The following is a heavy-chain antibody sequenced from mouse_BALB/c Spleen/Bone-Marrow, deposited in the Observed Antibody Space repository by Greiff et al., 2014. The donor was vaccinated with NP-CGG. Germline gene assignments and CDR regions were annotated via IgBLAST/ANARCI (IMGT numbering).Heavy chain of an antibody. CDR1: GFSLTSYG. J-gene: IGHJ4*01. V-gene: IGHV2-6-2*01. Sequence: VQLVESGPDLVAPSQSLSLTCTVSGFSLTSYGLHWVRQPPGKGLEWLGAIWSDGSTTYYSALKSGLSISKDNSKRQVLLKMNSLQADDTAMYYCARSGTDYAMDYWGQGTLVTVSS. CDR2: IWSDGST. CDR3: ARSGTDYAMDY. D-gene: IGHD4-1*01.